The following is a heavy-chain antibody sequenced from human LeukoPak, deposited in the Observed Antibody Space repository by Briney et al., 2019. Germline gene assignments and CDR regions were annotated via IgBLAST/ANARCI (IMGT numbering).Heavy chain of an antibody. J-gene: IGHJ4*02. D-gene: IGHD3-22*01. Sequence: ASVKVSCKASGYTFTGYYMHWVRQAPGQGLEWMGWINPNSGGANYAQKFQGRVTMTRDTSISTAYMELSRLRSDDTAVYYCARTARGGSSGYYPPYFDYWGQGTLVTVSS. CDR3: ARTARGGSSGYYPPYFDY. CDR1: GYTFTGYY. CDR2: INPNSGGA. V-gene: IGHV1-2*02.